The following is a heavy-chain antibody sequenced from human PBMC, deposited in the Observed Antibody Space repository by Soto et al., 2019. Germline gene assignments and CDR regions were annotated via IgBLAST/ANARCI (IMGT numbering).Heavy chain of an antibody. Sequence: QVQLVQSGAEVKKPGASVKVSCKASGYTFTSYDINWVRQATGQGLEWMGWMNPNRGNTVYAQKFQGRVTMTRNTSGSTAYMELSSLRSEDTAVYYCARERSSGWYVDYWGQGTLVTVSS. D-gene: IGHD6-19*01. CDR2: MNPNRGNT. J-gene: IGHJ4*02. V-gene: IGHV1-8*01. CDR3: ARERSSGWYVDY. CDR1: GYTFTSYD.